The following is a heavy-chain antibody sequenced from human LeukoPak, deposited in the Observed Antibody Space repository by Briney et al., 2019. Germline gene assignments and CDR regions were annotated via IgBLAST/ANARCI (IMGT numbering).Heavy chain of an antibody. J-gene: IGHJ4*02. CDR2: IIPILGIA. D-gene: IGHD1-26*01. CDR3: AGPQSGSYLDLDY. CDR1: GGTFSSYA. V-gene: IGHV1-69*04. Sequence: AASVKVSCKASGGTFSSYAISWVRQAPGQGLEWMGRIIPILGIANYAQKFQGRVTITADKSTSTAYMELSSLRSEDTAVYYCAGPQSGSYLDLDYWGQGTLVTVSS.